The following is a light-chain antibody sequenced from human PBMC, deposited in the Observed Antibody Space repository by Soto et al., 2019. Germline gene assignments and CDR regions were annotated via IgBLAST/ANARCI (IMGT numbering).Light chain of an antibody. V-gene: IGKV3-20*01. Sequence: EIVLTQSPGTLSLSPGERATLSCRASQSVSSSYLAWNQQKPGQAPRLLIYGASSRATGIPDRFSGSGSGTDFTLTISRLEPEDFAVYYCQQYGSSPGFGPGTKVD. CDR2: GAS. CDR3: QQYGSSPG. CDR1: QSVSSSY. J-gene: IGKJ3*01.